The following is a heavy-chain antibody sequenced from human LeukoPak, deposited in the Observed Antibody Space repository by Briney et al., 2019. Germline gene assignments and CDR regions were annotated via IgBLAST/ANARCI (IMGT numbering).Heavy chain of an antibody. CDR1: RYIFTGFN. Sequence: ASVEVSCKASRYIFTGFNFHWVRQAPGQGLEWMGRINADSGDTDLAQKFQGRITMTRDTSVSTTYMELTGLISDDTAIYYCARQADYLDNSGHYYVGGLNPWGRGTLVTVSS. D-gene: IGHD3-22*01. V-gene: IGHV1-2*06. J-gene: IGHJ5*02. CDR2: INADSGDT. CDR3: ARQADYLDNSGHYYVGGLNP.